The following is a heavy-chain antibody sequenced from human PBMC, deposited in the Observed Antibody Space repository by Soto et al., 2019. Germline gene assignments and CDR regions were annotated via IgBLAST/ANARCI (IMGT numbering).Heavy chain of an antibody. J-gene: IGHJ4*02. CDR3: ASSIVAPGDY. D-gene: IGHD6-13*01. CDR1: GFTFSSYW. Sequence: PGGSLRLSCAASGFTFSSYWMHWVRQAPGKGLVWVSRIKSAGSTTNYADPVKGRFTISRDNAKNTLFLEMNSLRAEDTAVYYCASSIVAPGDYWGQGTVVTVSS. CDR2: IKSAGSTT. V-gene: IGHV3-74*01.